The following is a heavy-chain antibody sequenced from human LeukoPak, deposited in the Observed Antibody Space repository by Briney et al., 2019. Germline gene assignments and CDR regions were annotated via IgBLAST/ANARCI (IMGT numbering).Heavy chain of an antibody. J-gene: IGHJ5*02. CDR3: ARDRNWNYWFDP. CDR1: GGSISSYY. V-gene: IGHV4-4*07. CDR2: TYTSGST. Sequence: SETLSLTCTVSGGSISSYYWSWIRQPAGKGLEWIGRTYTSGSTNSNPSLKSRVTLSVDTSKNQFSLKLSSVTAADTAVYYCARDRNWNYWFDPWGQGTLVTVSS. D-gene: IGHD1-7*01.